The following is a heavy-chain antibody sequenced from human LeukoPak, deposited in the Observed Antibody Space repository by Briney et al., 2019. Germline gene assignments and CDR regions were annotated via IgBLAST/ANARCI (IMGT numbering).Heavy chain of an antibody. CDR3: TREYSSSWPFDF. CDR2: IRSKADAYAT. D-gene: IGHD6-13*01. J-gene: IGHJ4*02. V-gene: IGHV3-73*01. CDR1: GFTFSDSA. Sequence: PGGSLKLSCAASGFTFSDSAIHWVRQATGKGLEWVGRIRSKADAYATTYAASLKGRFTISRDDSRNRAYLQMSSLRTEDTAVYYCTREYSSSWPFDFWGQGTLVTVSS.